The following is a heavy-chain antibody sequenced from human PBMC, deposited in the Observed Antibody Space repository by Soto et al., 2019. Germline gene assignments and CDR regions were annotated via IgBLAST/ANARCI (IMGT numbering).Heavy chain of an antibody. CDR2: ISGSGGSA. V-gene: IGHV3-23*04. J-gene: IGHJ4*02. Sequence: EVQLVESGGGLVQPGGSLRLSCAASGFTFRSYAMSWVRQAPGKGPEWVSSISGSGGSAFYVDSVKGRFTISRDNSKNTLQLQMNSLRADDTAIYYCAKDTAVSGTFVVTFDSWGQGSLVTVSS. CDR1: GFTFRSYA. D-gene: IGHD6-19*01. CDR3: AKDTAVSGTFVVTFDS.